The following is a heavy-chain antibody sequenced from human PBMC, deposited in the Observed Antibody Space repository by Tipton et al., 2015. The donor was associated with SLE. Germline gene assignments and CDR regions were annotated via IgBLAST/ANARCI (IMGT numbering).Heavy chain of an antibody. D-gene: IGHD1-7*01. CDR3: VKDGPRYWNYDYYFDL. CDR1: GFTFDDYA. Sequence: RSLRLSCAASGFTFDDYAMHWVRQAPGKGLEWVSGISWNSGNIDYADSVKGRFTISRDNAKNSLYLQMNSLRAGDTATYYCVKDGPRYWNYDYYFDLWGRGTLVTVSS. CDR2: ISWNSGNI. V-gene: IGHV3-9*01. J-gene: IGHJ2*01.